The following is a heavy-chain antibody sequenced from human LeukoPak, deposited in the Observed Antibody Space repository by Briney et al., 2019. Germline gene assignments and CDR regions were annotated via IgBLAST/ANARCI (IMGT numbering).Heavy chain of an antibody. J-gene: IGHJ4*02. Sequence: GGSLRLSCAASGFTFSSYSMNWVRQAPGKGLEWVSSISSSSSYIYYADSVKGRFTISRDNAKNLLYLQMNSLRAEDTAVYYCAREDTSSGFSRYYLDYWGQGTLVTVSS. CDR2: ISSSSSYI. V-gene: IGHV3-21*01. CDR1: GFTFSSYS. D-gene: IGHD6-6*01. CDR3: AREDTSSGFSRYYLDY.